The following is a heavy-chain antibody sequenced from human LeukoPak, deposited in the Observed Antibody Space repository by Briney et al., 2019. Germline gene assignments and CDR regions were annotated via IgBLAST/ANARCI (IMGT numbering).Heavy chain of an antibody. CDR1: GFTFSSYA. CDR3: AKDYYGSGILGAFDI. J-gene: IGHJ3*02. V-gene: IGHV3-23*01. D-gene: IGHD3-10*01. Sequence: AGGSLRLSCAASGFTFSSYAMSWVRQAPGKGLEWVSAISGSGGSTYYADSVKGRFTISRDNSKNTLYLQMNSLRAEDTAVYYCAKDYYGSGILGAFDIWGQGTMVTVSS. CDR2: ISGSGGST.